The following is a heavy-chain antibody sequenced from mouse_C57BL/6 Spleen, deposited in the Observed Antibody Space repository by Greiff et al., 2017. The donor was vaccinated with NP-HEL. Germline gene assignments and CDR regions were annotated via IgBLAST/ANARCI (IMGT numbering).Heavy chain of an antibody. V-gene: IGHV3-1*01. CDR2: ISYSGST. Sequence: EVHLVESGPGMVKPSQSLSLTCTVTGYSITSGYDWHWIRHFPGNKLEWMGYISYSGSTNYNPSIKSRISITHDTSKNHFFLQLNSVTTEDTATYYCARGVAHFDYWGKGTTLTVSS. CDR1: GYSITSGYD. CDR3: ARGVAHFDY. J-gene: IGHJ2*01.